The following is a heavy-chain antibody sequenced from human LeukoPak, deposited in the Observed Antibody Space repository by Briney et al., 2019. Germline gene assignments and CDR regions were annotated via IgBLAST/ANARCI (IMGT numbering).Heavy chain of an antibody. CDR2: INHSGST. V-gene: IGHV4-34*01. D-gene: IGHD6-13*01. J-gene: IGHJ5*02. CDR1: GGSFSGYY. Sequence: SETLSLTCAVYGGSFSGYYWSWIRQPPGKGLEWIGEINHSGSTNYNPSLKSRVTISVDTSKNQFSLKLSSVTAADTAVYYCARGYSSSWYIRGRNWFDPWGQGTLVTVSS. CDR3: ARGYSSSWYIRGRNWFDP.